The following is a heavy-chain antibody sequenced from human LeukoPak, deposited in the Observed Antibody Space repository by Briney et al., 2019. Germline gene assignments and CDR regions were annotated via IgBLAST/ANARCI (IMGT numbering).Heavy chain of an antibody. D-gene: IGHD6-13*01. CDR2: ISYDGSNK. J-gene: IGHJ5*02. CDR1: GFTFSSYG. Sequence: PGGSLSLSCAASGFTFSSYGMHWVRRAPGKGLEWVAVISYDGSNKYYADSVKGRFTISRDNSKNTLYLQMNSLRAEDTAVYYCAKSRIAAAGLWFDPWGQGTLVTVSS. CDR3: AKSRIAAAGLWFDP. V-gene: IGHV3-30*18.